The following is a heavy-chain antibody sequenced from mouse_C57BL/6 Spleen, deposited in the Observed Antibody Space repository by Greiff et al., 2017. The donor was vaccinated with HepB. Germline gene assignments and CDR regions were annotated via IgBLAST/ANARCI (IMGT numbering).Heavy chain of an antibody. CDR3: ARAGYDGYYADY. J-gene: IGHJ2*01. CDR1: GFTFSYYY. D-gene: IGHD2-3*01. CDR2: INYDGSST. Sequence: EVQLVESEGGLVQPGSSMKLSCTASGFTFSYYYMAWVRQVPEKGLEWVANINYDGSSTYYLDSLKSRFIISRDNAKNILYLQMSSLKSEDTATYYCARAGYDGYYADYWGQGTTLTVSS. V-gene: IGHV5-16*01.